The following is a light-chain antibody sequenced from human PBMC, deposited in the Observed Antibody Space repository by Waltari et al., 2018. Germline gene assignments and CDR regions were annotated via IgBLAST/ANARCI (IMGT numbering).Light chain of an antibody. J-gene: IGKJ4*01. CDR2: AAS. CDR1: QAINTF. CDR3: QQYNSIPPT. V-gene: IGKV1-16*02. Sequence: DIQMTQSPSSLSPSVGDRVIITCRASQAINTFLAWFQQKPGKAPRSLIYAASTLQSGVSSNFSGSGSGTNFTLTISSLQPEDCATYYCQQYNSIPPTFGGGTRVEI.